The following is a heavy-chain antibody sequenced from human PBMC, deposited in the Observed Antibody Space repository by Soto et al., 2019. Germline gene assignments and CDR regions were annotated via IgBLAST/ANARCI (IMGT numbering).Heavy chain of an antibody. J-gene: IGHJ6*02. CDR1: GFTFNSHT. D-gene: IGHD3-3*01. V-gene: IGHV3-21*04. CDR3: ASERLPTRLEMYYGMDF. Sequence: GGSLRLSCEASGFTFNSHTMHWVRQAPGMRPEWISSISLSSSYTYYAESVKGRFTISRDNAKNSLFLQMNSLRAEDTALYYCASERLPTRLEMYYGMDFWGQGTTVSVSS. CDR2: ISLSSSYT.